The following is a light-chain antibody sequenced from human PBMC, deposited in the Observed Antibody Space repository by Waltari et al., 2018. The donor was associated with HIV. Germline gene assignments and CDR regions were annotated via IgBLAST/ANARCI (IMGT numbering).Light chain of an antibody. V-gene: IGLV2-23*02. J-gene: IGLJ2*01. Sequence: QSALTQPASVSGSPGQSITISCTGTSSDVGGYNYVYWYQQHPGKAPQLMIYDVSKRPSGVSNRFSGSKSGNTAALTISGLQAEDESDYYCCSYAGSSTFAVFGGGTKLTVL. CDR1: SSDVGGYNY. CDR3: CSYAGSSTFAV. CDR2: DVS.